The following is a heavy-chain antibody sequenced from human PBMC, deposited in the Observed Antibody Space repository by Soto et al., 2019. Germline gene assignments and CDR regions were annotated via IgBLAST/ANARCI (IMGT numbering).Heavy chain of an antibody. J-gene: IGHJ6*02. Sequence: LRLSCAASGFTFSTYWMNWVRQAPGKGLEWVANIKQDGSEKYYVDSVKGRFAISRDNAKDSLFLQMNNLRAEDTAVYYCVRDWSTFWGMDVWGQGTTVTVLL. V-gene: IGHV3-7*01. CDR1: GFTFSTYW. CDR2: IKQDGSEK. CDR3: VRDWSTFWGMDV.